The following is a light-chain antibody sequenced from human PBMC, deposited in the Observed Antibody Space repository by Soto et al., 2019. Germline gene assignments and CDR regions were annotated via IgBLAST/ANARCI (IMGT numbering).Light chain of an antibody. CDR3: QQSYSTPLT. CDR2: AAS. CDR1: QSISSY. Sequence: IKMNQSPSSLSATVGDRVTITCRASQSISSYLNWYQQKPGKAPKLLIYAASSLQSGVPSRFSGSGSGTDFTLTISSLQPEDFATYYCQQSYSTPLTFGGGTIV. V-gene: IGKV1-39*01. J-gene: IGKJ4*01.